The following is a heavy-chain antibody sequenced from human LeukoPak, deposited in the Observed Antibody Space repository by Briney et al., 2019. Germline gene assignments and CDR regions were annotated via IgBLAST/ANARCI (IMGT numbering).Heavy chain of an antibody. CDR3: ARERVGFDSSGRGPRFDC. CDR1: GGSISNYY. D-gene: IGHD3-22*01. J-gene: IGHJ4*02. CDR2: IYSSGIT. Sequence: SETLSLTCTVPGGSISNYYWSWIRQPAGKGLEWIGRIYSSGITNYNLSLSSRVTISVDMSKNQLSLRLRSVTAADTAVYFCARERVGFDSSGRGPRFDCWGQGTLVTVSS. V-gene: IGHV4-4*07.